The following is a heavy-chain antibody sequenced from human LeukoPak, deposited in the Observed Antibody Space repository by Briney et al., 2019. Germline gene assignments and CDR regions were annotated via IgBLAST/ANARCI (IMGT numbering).Heavy chain of an antibody. Sequence: ASVKVSCKTSGYIFSDYYLHWVRQAPGQGLEWMGWINPHSGVTKYAQKFQGRVTVTRDTSISSASMEVGSLRSADTAVYYCARGQQWLEAFEHWGQGTLVTVSS. J-gene: IGHJ4*02. D-gene: IGHD6-19*01. CDR2: INPHSGVT. CDR3: ARGQQWLEAFEH. CDR1: GYIFSDYY. V-gene: IGHV1-2*02.